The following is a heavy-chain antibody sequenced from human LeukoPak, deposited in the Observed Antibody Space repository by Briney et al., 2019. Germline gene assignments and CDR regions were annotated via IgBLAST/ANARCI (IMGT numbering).Heavy chain of an antibody. CDR2: INHSGST. CDR1: GGSFSVYY. CDR3: ARRFSRITMLRGESWFDP. D-gene: IGHD3-10*01. V-gene: IGHV4-34*01. Sequence: SETLSLTCAVYGGSFSVYYGSWIRQPPGKGLEWIGEINHSGSTNYNPSLKRRVTISVDTSNNHFSLKLSSVTAADTAVYYCARRFSRITMLRGESWFDPWGQGTLVIVSS. J-gene: IGHJ5*02.